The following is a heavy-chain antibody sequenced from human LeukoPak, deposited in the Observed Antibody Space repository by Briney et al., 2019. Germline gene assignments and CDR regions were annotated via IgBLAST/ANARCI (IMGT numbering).Heavy chain of an antibody. CDR3: ASLHQVRGFTVFDY. CDR1: GGSFSDYY. V-gene: IGHV4-34*01. J-gene: IGHJ4*02. D-gene: IGHD3-10*01. Sequence: SETLSLTCAVYGGSFSDYYWGWIRQPPGKGLEWIGEINHSGSTYYNPSLKSRVTILIDTSKNQFSLMLTSVTAADTAVYYCASLHQVRGFTVFDYWGLGALLTVSS. CDR2: INHSGST.